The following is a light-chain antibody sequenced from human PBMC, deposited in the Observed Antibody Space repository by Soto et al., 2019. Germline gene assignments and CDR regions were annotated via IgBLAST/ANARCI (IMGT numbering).Light chain of an antibody. CDR3: HQTYNIPWT. CDR1: QTITTH. V-gene: IGKV1-39*01. Sequence: DIQMTQSPSSLSASVGDRVTITCRASQTITTHVNWYQQKPGKAPKLLIYAASSLQSGVPSGFSGSGSGTDFTLTISSLQPEDFATYWCHQTYNIPWTFGQGTKVDIK. J-gene: IGKJ1*01. CDR2: AAS.